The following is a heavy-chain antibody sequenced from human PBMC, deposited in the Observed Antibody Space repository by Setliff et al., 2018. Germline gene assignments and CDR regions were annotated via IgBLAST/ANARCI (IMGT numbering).Heavy chain of an antibody. CDR1: GSTFTGYY. D-gene: IGHD3-3*01. CDR2: INPNSGGT. J-gene: IGHJ6*02. Sequence: SVKVSCKASGSTFTGYYMHWVRQAPGQGLEWMGWINPNSGGTNYAQKFQGWVTMTRDTSISTAYMELSRLRSDDTAVYYCARGPRITIFGVVSLSLYGMDVWGQGTTVTVSS. V-gene: IGHV1-2*04. CDR3: ARGPRITIFGVVSLSLYGMDV.